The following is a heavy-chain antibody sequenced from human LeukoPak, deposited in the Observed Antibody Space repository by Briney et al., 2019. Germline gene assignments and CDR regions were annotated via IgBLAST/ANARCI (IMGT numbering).Heavy chain of an antibody. V-gene: IGHV5-51*01. Sequence: GESLKISCKGFGNSFTSYWIGWVRQMPGKGLEWVGIIQPGDSIVHYSPSFQGQVTISADRSSSTAYLQWTSLKGPDSAMYYCACRKYYDTWSDPWGLGTLVTVSS. CDR1: GNSFTSYW. CDR2: IQPGDSIV. CDR3: ACRKYYDTWSDP. D-gene: IGHD3-3*01. J-gene: IGHJ5*02.